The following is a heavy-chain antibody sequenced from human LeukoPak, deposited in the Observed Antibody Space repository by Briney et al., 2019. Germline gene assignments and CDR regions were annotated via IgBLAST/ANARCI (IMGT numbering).Heavy chain of an antibody. D-gene: IGHD1-26*01. V-gene: IGHV3-23*01. Sequence: GGSLRLSCAASGFTFSIYAMSWVRQAPGKGLGWVSGIRGSGDSTYYADSVKGRFTISRDNSKNTLYLQMNSLRAEDTAVYYCAKVWEWEPHYWGQGTLVTVSS. CDR1: GFTFSIYA. CDR3: AKVWEWEPHY. J-gene: IGHJ4*02. CDR2: IRGSGDST.